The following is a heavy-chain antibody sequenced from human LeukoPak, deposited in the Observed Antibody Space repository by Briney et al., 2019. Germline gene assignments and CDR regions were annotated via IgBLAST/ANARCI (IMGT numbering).Heavy chain of an antibody. D-gene: IGHD6-6*01. CDR1: GFTFSSYA. CDR2: ISGSGGST. CDR3: AKRRSYSSLHYYYGMDV. Sequence: GGSLRLSCAASGFTFSSYAMSWVRQAPGKGLEWVSAISGSGGSTYYADSVKGRFTISRDNSKNTLYLQMNSLRAEDTAVYYCAKRRSYSSLHYYYGMDVWGQGTTVTVSS. J-gene: IGHJ6*02. V-gene: IGHV3-23*01.